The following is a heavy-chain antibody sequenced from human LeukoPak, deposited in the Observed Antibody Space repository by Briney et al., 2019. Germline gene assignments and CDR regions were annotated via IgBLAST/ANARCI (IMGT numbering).Heavy chain of an antibody. D-gene: IGHD2-2*01. CDR1: GYNFDRYG. CDR2: ISTYNGNT. J-gene: IGHJ4*02. CDR3: ARDLEHCRNIICSNSAY. Sequence: GASVKVSCKGSGYNFDRYGVNWVRQAPGQGLEWVGRISTYNGNTFYAQKFEGRVSMTTDTSTNTVYMDLRSLRSDDTAVYYCARDLEHCRNIICSNSAYWGQGTLVTVSS. V-gene: IGHV1-18*04.